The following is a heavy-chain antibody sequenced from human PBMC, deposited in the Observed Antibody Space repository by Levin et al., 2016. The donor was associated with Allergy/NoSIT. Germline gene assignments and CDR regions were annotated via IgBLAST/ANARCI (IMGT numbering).Heavy chain of an antibody. V-gene: IGHV3-74*01. J-gene: IGHJ4*02. CDR1: GFTFSRHW. D-gene: IGHD5-24*01. CDR3: GRGDDGYNFEIDY. Sequence: GGSLRLSCAASGFTFSRHWMHWVRQAPGKGLVWVSRIKGDGSSTSYADSVQGRFSISRDNAKNTLYLQMNSLRAEDTAVYYCGRGDDGYNFEIDYWGQGTLVTVSS. CDR2: IKGDGSST.